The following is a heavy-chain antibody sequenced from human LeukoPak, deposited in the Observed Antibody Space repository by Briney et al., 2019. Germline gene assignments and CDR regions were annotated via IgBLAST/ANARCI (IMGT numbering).Heavy chain of an antibody. Sequence: SETLSLTCTVSGGSITNYHWSWIRQPPGKGLEWIGYIYYSGSTDYHPSLKSRVTISVDTSRNQFSLKLSSVTAADTAVYYCARANSGLDYWGQGAQVTVSS. J-gene: IGHJ4*02. CDR3: ARANSGLDY. CDR2: IYYSGST. CDR1: GGSITNYH. D-gene: IGHD2-21*01. V-gene: IGHV4-59*01.